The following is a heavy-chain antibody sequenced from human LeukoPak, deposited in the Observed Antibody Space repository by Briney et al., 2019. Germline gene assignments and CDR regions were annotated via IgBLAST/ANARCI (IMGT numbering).Heavy chain of an antibody. CDR3: ARAPLRVYSYYFDY. CDR1: GGSISSYY. D-gene: IGHD2-15*01. J-gene: IGHJ4*02. V-gene: IGHV4-59*01. CDR2: IYYSGST. Sequence: SETLSLTCTVSGGSISSYYWSWIRQPPGKGLEWIGYIYYSGSTNYNPSLKSRVTISVDTSKNQFSLKLSSVTAADTAVYYCARAPLRVYSYYFDYWGQGTLVTVSS.